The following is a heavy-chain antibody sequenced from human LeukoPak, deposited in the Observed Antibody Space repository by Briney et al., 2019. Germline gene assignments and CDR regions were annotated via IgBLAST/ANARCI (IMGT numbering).Heavy chain of an antibody. CDR3: ARGGGGSTVTTKFDY. CDR2: INPRGGST. Sequence: ASVKVSCKASGYTFTSYYMHWARQAPGQGLEWMGIINPRGGSTSYAQKFQGRVTVTRDTSTSTVYMELSSLRSEDTAVYYCARGGGGSTVTTKFDYWGQGTLVTVSS. V-gene: IGHV1-46*01. J-gene: IGHJ4*02. CDR1: GYTFTSYY. D-gene: IGHD4-17*01.